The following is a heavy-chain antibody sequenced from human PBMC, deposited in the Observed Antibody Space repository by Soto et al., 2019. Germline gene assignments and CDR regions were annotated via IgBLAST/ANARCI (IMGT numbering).Heavy chain of an antibody. V-gene: IGHV1-18*01. CDR2: INVYNGNT. Sequence: ASLTVSWEACYYTFRNSGRCCVRQAPGKGLEWMGWINVYNGNTKYAQQLQGRVTLTTDTSTSTAYMDLRSLRSDDTAVYYCARISSPSSGWGPDYWGQGPVVTVSS. CDR3: ARISSPSSGWGPDY. D-gene: IGHD6-19*01. CDR1: YYTFRNSG. J-gene: IGHJ4*02.